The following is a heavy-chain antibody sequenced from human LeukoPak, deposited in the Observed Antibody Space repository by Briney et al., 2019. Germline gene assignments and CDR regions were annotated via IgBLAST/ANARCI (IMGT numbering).Heavy chain of an antibody. D-gene: IGHD5-18*01. CDR2: FDPEDGET. CDR3: ATVPLDVDTAMGD. Sequence: ASVKVSCKASGYTLTELSMHWVRQAPGKGLEWMGGFDPEDGETIYAQKFQGRVTMTEDTSTDTAYMKLSSLRSEDTAVYYCATVPLDVDTAMGDWGQGTLVTVSS. J-gene: IGHJ4*02. CDR1: GYTLTELS. V-gene: IGHV1-24*01.